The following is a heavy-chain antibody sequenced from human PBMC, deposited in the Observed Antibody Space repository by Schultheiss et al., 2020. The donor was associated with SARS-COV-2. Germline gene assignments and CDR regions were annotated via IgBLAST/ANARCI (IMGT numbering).Heavy chain of an antibody. CDR3: TTPLDCSSTSCYYYYYYYMDV. Sequence: GESLKISCAASGFTFSSYAMHWVRQAPGKGLEWVGRIKSKTDGGTTDYAAPVKGRFTISRDDSKNTLYLQMNSLKTEDTAVYYCTTPLDCSSTSCYYYYYYYMDVWGKGTTVTVSS. J-gene: IGHJ6*03. V-gene: IGHV3-15*01. CDR2: IKSKTDGGTT. CDR1: GFTFSSYA. D-gene: IGHD2-2*01.